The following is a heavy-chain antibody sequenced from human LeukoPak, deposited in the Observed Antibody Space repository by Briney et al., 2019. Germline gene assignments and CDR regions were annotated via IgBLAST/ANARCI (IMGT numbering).Heavy chain of an antibody. D-gene: IGHD3-10*01. V-gene: IGHV1-18*04. CDR3: ARVYYGSGSDWFDP. Sequence: ASVKVSCKASGYTFTDFYFHWVRQAPGQGLEWMGWISAYNGNTNYAQKLQGRVTMTTDTSTSTAYMGLRSLRSDDTAVYYCARVYYGSGSDWFDPWGQGTLVTVSS. J-gene: IGHJ5*02. CDR2: ISAYNGNT. CDR1: GYTFTDFY.